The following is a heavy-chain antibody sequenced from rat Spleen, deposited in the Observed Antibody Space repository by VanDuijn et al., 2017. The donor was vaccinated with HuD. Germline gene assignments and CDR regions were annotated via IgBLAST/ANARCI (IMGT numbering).Heavy chain of an antibody. CDR2: IDSVGTT. Sequence: EVQLQESGPGLVKPSQSLSLTCSVTFYSITSSYRWSWVRKLPGNKLEWMGYIDSVGTTNYNPSLKSRISITRDTSKNQLFLQVNSVTTEDTATYYCACFYDGTYYYFDYWGQGVMVTVSS. D-gene: IGHD1-12*02. CDR1: FYSITSSYR. CDR3: ACFYDGTYYYFDY. V-gene: IGHV3-3*01. J-gene: IGHJ2*01.